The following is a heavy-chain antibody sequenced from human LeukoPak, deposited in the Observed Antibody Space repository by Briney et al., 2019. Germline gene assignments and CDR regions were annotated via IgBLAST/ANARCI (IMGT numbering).Heavy chain of an antibody. CDR2: INPSGGST. J-gene: IGHJ4*02. D-gene: IGHD3-10*01. CDR1: GYTFSGYY. Sequence: ASVKVSCKASGYTFSGYYMHWVRQAPGQGLEWMGIINPSGGSTSYAQKFQGRVTMTRDTSTSTVYMELSSLRSEDTAVYYCARVPGDYGSGSYYRDWGQGTLVTVSS. V-gene: IGHV1-46*01. CDR3: ARVPGDYGSGSYYRD.